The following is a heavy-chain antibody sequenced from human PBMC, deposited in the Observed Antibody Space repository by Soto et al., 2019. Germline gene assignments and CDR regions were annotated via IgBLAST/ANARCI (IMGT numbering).Heavy chain of an antibody. CDR2: IYPGDSDT. D-gene: IGHD2-8*01. Sequence: ESLKISCTGIGYSFTSYWIAWVRPIPGKGLEWVGIIYPGDSDTRYSPSFQGQVTISVDKSITTAYLHWSSLKASDTAMYYCARGYCTTAICDPWFDPWGQGTLVTVSS. CDR3: ARGYCTTAICDPWFDP. CDR1: GYSFTSYW. V-gene: IGHV5-51*01. J-gene: IGHJ5*02.